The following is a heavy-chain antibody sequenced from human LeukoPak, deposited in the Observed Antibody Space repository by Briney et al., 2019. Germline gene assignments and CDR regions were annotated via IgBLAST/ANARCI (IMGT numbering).Heavy chain of an antibody. CDR2: ISWNSGSI. V-gene: IGHV3-9*01. CDR3: AKDRSSGRHYYYGMDV. D-gene: IGHD7-27*01. Sequence: GGSLRLSCAASGFTFDDYAMHWVRHAPGKGLEWVSGISWNSGSIGYADSVKGRFTISRDNAKNSLYLQMNSLRTEDTALYYCAKDRSSGRHYYYGMDVWGQGTTVTVSS. J-gene: IGHJ6*02. CDR1: GFTFDDYA.